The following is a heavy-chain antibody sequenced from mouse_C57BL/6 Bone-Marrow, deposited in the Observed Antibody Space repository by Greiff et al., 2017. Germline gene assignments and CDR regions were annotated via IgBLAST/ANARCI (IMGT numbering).Heavy chain of an antibody. V-gene: IGHV5-9*01. CDR3: ARGYYYGSSLYFDY. Sequence: EVKLMESGGGLVKPGGSLKLSCAASGFTFSSYTMYWVRQTPEKRLEWVATISGGGGNTYYPDSVKGRFTISRDNAKNTLYLQMSSLRSDDTALDYYARGYYYGSSLYFDYWGQGTTLTVSS. CDR1: GFTFSSYT. CDR2: ISGGGGNT. D-gene: IGHD1-1*01. J-gene: IGHJ2*01.